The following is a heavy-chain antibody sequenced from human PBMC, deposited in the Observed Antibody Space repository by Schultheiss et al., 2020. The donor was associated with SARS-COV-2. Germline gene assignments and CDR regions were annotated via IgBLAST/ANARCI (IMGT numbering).Heavy chain of an antibody. CDR2: LRYDGKKI. J-gene: IGHJ3*02. CDR3: ARRNHYERKESDI. D-gene: IGHD3-22*01. Sequence: GGSLRLSCAASGFTFSSYAMSWVRQAPGKGLVWVSRLRYDGKKIDYADSVKGRFTISRDNSKNTLYLQMNSLRPEDAAVYYCARRNHYERKESDIWGQGTVVTVSS. CDR1: GFTFSSYA. V-gene: IGHV3-30*04.